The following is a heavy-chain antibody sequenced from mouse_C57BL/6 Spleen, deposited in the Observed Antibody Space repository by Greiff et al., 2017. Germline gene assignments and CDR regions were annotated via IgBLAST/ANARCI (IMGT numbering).Heavy chain of an antibody. CDR1: GYAFTNYL. J-gene: IGHJ2*01. CDR3: AREDDYGSSLDY. D-gene: IGHD1-1*01. Sequence: QVHVKQSGAELVRPGTSVKVSCKASGYAFTNYLIEWVKQRPGQGLEWIGVINPGSGGTNYNEKFKGKATLTADKSSSTAYMQLSSLTSEDSAVYFCAREDDYGSSLDYWGQGTTLTVSS. V-gene: IGHV1-54*01. CDR2: INPGSGGT.